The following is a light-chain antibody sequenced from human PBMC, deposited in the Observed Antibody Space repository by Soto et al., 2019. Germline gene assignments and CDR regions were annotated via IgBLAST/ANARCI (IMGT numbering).Light chain of an antibody. J-gene: IGLJ1*01. CDR1: SSDVGGYND. Sequence: QSALTQPRSVSGSPGQSVTISCTGTSSDVGGYNDVSWYQQHPGKAPKLMIYDVSRRPSGVPDRFSGSKSGNTASLTISGLQAEDEADYYCCSYAGSYTDVFGTGTKVTVL. V-gene: IGLV2-11*01. CDR3: CSYAGSYTDV. CDR2: DVS.